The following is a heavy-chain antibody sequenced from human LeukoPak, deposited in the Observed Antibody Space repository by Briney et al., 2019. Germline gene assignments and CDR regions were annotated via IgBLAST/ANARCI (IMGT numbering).Heavy chain of an antibody. CDR3: AIISGYSYGTPYFDY. Sequence: SGTLSLTCAVSGGSISSSNWWSWVRQPPGKGLEWIGEIYHSGSTNYNPSLKSRVTIPVDKSKNQFSLKLSSVTAADTAVYYCAIISGYSYGTPYFDYWGQGTLVTVSS. J-gene: IGHJ4*02. CDR2: IYHSGST. CDR1: GGSISSSNW. D-gene: IGHD5-18*01. V-gene: IGHV4-4*02.